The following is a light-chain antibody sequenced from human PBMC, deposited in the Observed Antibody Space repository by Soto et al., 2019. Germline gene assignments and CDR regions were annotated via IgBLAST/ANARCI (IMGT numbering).Light chain of an antibody. CDR2: GAS. Sequence: ERAMTQAPATLSVSPGERYTLCCKASQSVSSNLAWYQQKPRQAPRLXXYGASTRATGVPARFSGSGSGTEFTLTISSLQTEDFAVYYCHQYNNWPPWTFGQGTKVDIK. J-gene: IGKJ1*01. V-gene: IGKV3-15*01. CDR3: HQYNNWPPWT. CDR1: QSVSSN.